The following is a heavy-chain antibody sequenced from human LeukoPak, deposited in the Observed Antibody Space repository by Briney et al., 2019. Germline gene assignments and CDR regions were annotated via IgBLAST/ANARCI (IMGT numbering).Heavy chain of an antibody. CDR1: GGSFSNFA. CDR2: IFGTV. CDR3: VAQLVDAPPTFDY. D-gene: IGHD1-1*01. V-gene: IGHV1-69*05. Sequence: SVRVSCKASGGSFSNFAISWVRQAPGQGFEWLGGIFGTVTYAPNFQGRVSFTTDESTSTAYMELSGLTSEDTAVYYFVAQLVDAPPTFDYWGQGTLVTVSS. J-gene: IGHJ4*02.